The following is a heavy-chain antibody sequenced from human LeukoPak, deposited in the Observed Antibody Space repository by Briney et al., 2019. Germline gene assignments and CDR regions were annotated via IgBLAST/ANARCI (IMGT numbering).Heavy chain of an antibody. CDR3: AKGAGGSGSYYPYF. Sequence: GESLRISCKASGYSFITHWIAWVRQTPGKGLEWMGIIYPGDSDTKYSPSFQGQVTISADKSISTAYLQWSSLKASDTAMYYCAKGAGGSGSYYPYFWGQGTLVTVSS. V-gene: IGHV5-51*01. J-gene: IGHJ4*02. CDR2: IYPGDSDT. CDR1: GYSFITHW. D-gene: IGHD3-10*01.